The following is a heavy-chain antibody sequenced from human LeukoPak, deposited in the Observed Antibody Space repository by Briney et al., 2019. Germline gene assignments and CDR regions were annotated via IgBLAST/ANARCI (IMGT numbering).Heavy chain of an antibody. CDR3: ATGDLWFGELLSPPYYFDY. CDR2: IYYSGGT. D-gene: IGHD3-10*01. CDR1: GGSISSGGYY. V-gene: IGHV4-31*03. Sequence: PSQTLSLTCTVSGGSISSGGYYWSWIRQHPGKGLEWIGYIYYSGGTYYNPSLKSRVTISVDTSKNQFSLKLSSVTAADTAVYYCATGDLWFGELLSPPYYFDYWGQGTLVTVSS. J-gene: IGHJ4*02.